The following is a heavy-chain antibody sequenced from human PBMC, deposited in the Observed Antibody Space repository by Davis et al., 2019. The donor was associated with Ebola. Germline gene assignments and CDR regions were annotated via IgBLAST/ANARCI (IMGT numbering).Heavy chain of an antibody. V-gene: IGHV3-73*01. D-gene: IGHD3-9*01. CDR3: ARSSPSNFVTIYYGMDV. CDR1: GFTFSGSA. Sequence: PGGSLRLSCAASGFTFSGSAMHWVRQASGEGLEWVGRIRSKANSYATAYAASVKGRFTISRDDSKNTAYLQMNSLRAEDTAVYYCARSSPSNFVTIYYGMDVWGQGTTVTVSS. CDR2: IRSKANSYAT. J-gene: IGHJ6*02.